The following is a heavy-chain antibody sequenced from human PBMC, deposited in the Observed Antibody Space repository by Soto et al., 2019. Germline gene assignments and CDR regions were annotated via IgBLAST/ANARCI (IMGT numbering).Heavy chain of an antibody. CDR2: IYYSGST. CDR3: ARVAGSADYGDQYLKWGAFDI. J-gene: IGHJ3*02. V-gene: IGHV4-61*01. CDR1: GGSVSSGSYY. D-gene: IGHD4-17*01. Sequence: SETLSLTCTVSGGSVSSGSYYWSWIRQPPGKGLEWIGYIYYSGSTNYNPSLKSRVTISVDTSKNQFSLKLSSVTAAETAVYYCARVAGSADYGDQYLKWGAFDIWGQGTMVTVSS.